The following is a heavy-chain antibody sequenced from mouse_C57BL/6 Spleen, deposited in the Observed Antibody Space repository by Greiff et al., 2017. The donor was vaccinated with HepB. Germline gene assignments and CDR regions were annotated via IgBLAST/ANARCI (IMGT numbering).Heavy chain of an antibody. CDR2: IDPEDGDT. J-gene: IGHJ2*01. CDR3: TVIYYGYDGYYFDY. Sequence: VQLQQSGAELVRPGASVKLSCTASGFNIKDYYMHWVKQRPEQGLEWIGRIDPEDGDTEYAPKFQGKATMTADTSSNTAYLQLSRLTSEDTAVYYCTVIYYGYDGYYFDYWGQGTTLTVSS. D-gene: IGHD2-2*01. V-gene: IGHV14-1*01. CDR1: GFNIKDYY.